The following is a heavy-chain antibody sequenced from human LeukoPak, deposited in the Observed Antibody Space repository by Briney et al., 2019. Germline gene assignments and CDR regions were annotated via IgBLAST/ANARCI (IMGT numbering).Heavy chain of an antibody. CDR3: ARAPLSGSYMGAFDI. V-gene: IGHV4-30-2*01. CDR2: IYHSGST. D-gene: IGHD1-26*01. Sequence: SETLSLTCTVSGGSISSGGYYWSWIRQPPGKGLEWIGYIYHSGSTYYNPSLKSRVTISVDRSKNQFSLKLSSVTAADTAVYYCARAPLSGSYMGAFDIWGQGTMVTVSS. CDR1: GGSISSGGYY. J-gene: IGHJ3*02.